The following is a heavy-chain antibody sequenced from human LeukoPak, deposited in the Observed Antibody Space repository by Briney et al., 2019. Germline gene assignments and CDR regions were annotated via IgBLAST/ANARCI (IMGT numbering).Heavy chain of an antibody. D-gene: IGHD2-21*01. CDR3: AREILVGGAFDI. J-gene: IGHJ3*02. Sequence: PGGSLRLSCAASGFTFSSYSMNWVRQAPGKGLEWVSSISSSSSYIYYADSVKGRFTISRDNAKNSLYLQMNSLRAEDTAVYYCAREILVGGAFDIWGQGTMVTVSS. CDR2: ISSSSSYI. V-gene: IGHV3-21*01. CDR1: GFTFSSYS.